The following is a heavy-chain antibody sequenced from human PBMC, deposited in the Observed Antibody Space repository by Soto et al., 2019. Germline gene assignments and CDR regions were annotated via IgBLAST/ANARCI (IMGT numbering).Heavy chain of an antibody. CDR3: ARDSNYDSSGYYTFGGYGMDV. CDR2: IWYDGSNK. CDR1: VFTFSSYG. Sequence: GGSLRLSCAASVFTFSSYGMHWVRQAPGKGLEWVAVIWYDGSNKYYADSVKGRFTISRDNSKNTLYLQMNSLRAEDTAVYYSARDSNYDSSGYYTFGGYGMDVWGQGTTVTVSS. D-gene: IGHD3-22*01. J-gene: IGHJ6*02. V-gene: IGHV3-33*01.